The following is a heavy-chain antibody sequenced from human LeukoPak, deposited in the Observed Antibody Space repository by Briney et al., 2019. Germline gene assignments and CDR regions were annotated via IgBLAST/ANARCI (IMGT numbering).Heavy chain of an antibody. V-gene: IGHV4-39*01. CDR1: GASISTSAYY. J-gene: IGHJ5*02. CDR3: ARLETSVTEHNWFDP. Sequence: SETLSLTCTVSGASISTSAYYWGWIRQPPGKGLEWIGSISGSNYYRGSTYYNPSLKSRVTIHVDTSKDQFSLKLSSVTAADTAVYYCARLETSVTEHNWFDPWGQGTLVTVSS. CDR2: ISGSNYYRGST. D-gene: IGHD2-21*02.